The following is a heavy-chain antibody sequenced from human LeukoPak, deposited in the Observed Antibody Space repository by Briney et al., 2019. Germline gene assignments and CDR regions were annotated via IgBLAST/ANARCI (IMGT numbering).Heavy chain of an antibody. CDR3: ARDSGVSSSFDY. J-gene: IGHJ4*02. CDR1: GFTFSSCS. V-gene: IGHV3-21*01. Sequence: GGSLRLSCAASGFTFSSCSMNWVRQAPGKGLEWVSSISSSSSYIYYADSVKGRFTISRDNAKNSLYLQMNSLRAEDTAVYYCARDSGVSSSFDYWGQGTLVTVSS. CDR2: ISSSSSYI. D-gene: IGHD6-6*01.